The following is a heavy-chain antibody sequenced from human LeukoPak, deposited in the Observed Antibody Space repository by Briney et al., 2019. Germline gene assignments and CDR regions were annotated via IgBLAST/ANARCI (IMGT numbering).Heavy chain of an antibody. J-gene: IGHJ4*02. CDR1: GYTFTGYF. D-gene: IGHD2-2*01. Sequence: ASVKVSCKASGYTFTGYFMHWVRQAPGQGLEWMGWINPNSGGTNYAQKFQGRVTMTTDTSTSTAYMQLRSLRSDDTAVYYCARLHQGGFDYWGQGTLVTVSS. CDR2: INPNSGGT. CDR3: ARLHQGGFDY. V-gene: IGHV1-2*02.